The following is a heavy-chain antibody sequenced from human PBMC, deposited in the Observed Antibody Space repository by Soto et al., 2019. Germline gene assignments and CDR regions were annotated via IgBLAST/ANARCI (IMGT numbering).Heavy chain of an antibody. Sequence: VKVSRKASVYTITRYLSGRLIQTTEQGLEWMGWISAYNGNTNYAQKLQGRVTMTTDTSTSTAYMELRSLRSDDTAVYYCARDLGYCISTSCPPLDYWGQGTLVTVSS. CDR3: ARDLGYCISTSCPPLDY. J-gene: IGHJ4*02. CDR1: VYTITRYL. CDR2: ISAYNGNT. D-gene: IGHD2-2*01. V-gene: IGHV1-18*01.